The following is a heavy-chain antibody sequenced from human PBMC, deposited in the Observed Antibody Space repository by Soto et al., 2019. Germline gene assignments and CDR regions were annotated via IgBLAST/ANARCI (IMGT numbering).Heavy chain of an antibody. CDR3: AKDLYSGSYYPVFDY. J-gene: IGHJ4*02. Sequence: PGGSLRLSCAASGLTFSSYAMSWVRQAPGKGLEWVSAISGSGGSTYYADSVKGRFTISRDNSKNTLYLQMNSLRAEDTAVYYCAKDLYSGSYYPVFDYWGQGTLVTVSS. CDR1: GLTFSSYA. CDR2: ISGSGGST. V-gene: IGHV3-23*01. D-gene: IGHD1-26*01.